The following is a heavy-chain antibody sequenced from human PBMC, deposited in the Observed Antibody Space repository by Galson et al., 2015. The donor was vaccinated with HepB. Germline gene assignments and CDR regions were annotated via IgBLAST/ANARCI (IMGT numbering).Heavy chain of an antibody. D-gene: IGHD4-17*01. Sequence: SLRLSCAASGFTFSSYGMHWVRQAPGKGLEWVAVISYDGSNKYYADSVKGRFTISRDNSKNTLYLQMNSLRAEDTAVYYCAKDTGMGDYNDYWGQGTLVTVSS. J-gene: IGHJ4*02. CDR1: GFTFSSYG. CDR3: AKDTGMGDYNDY. CDR2: ISYDGSNK. V-gene: IGHV3-30*18.